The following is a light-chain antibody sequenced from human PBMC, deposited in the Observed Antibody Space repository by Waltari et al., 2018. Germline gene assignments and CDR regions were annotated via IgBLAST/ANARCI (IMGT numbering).Light chain of an antibody. Sequence: QSALTQPASVSGSPGQSITFSCTGTSSDVGRYDHVSWYQQHPGKAPKLLIYDVSDRPSGVSNRFSGSKSGNTASLTISGLQAEDEADYYCSSYTASGALFVFGTGTKVTVL. CDR1: SSDVGRYDH. V-gene: IGLV2-14*01. J-gene: IGLJ1*01. CDR2: DVS. CDR3: SSYTASGALFV.